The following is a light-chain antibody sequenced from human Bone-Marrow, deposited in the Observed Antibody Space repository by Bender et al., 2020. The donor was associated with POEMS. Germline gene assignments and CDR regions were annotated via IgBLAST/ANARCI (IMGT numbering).Light chain of an antibody. Sequence: QSALTQPRSVSASPGQSVTISCSGTSSDVGAYNLVSWYQQHPGKAPKLLIYEVRKRPSGVSNRFSGSKSGNTASLTISGLQAEDEADYYCCSYAGSRTLIFGGGTKLTVL. CDR1: SSDVGAYNL. CDR3: CSYAGSRTLI. J-gene: IGLJ2*01. CDR2: EVR. V-gene: IGLV2-23*02.